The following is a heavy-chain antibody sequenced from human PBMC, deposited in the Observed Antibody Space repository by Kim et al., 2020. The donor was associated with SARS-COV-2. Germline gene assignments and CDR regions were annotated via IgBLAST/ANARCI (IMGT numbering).Heavy chain of an antibody. V-gene: IGHV3-30*18. D-gene: IGHD3-10*01. J-gene: IGHJ4*02. CDR2: ISYDGSNK. CDR1: GFTFSSYG. CDR3: AKLGFGELLDY. Sequence: GGSLRLSCAASGFTFSSYGMHWVRQAPGKGLEWVAVISYDGSNKYYADSVKGRFTISRDNSKNTLYLQMNSLRAEDTAVYYCAKLGFGELLDYWGQGTLV.